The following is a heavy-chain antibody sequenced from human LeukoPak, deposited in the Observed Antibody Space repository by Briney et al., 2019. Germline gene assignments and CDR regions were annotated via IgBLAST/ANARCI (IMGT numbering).Heavy chain of an antibody. J-gene: IGHJ4*02. Sequence: PGGSLRLSCAASGFTFSDHGMHWVRQAPGKGLEWVAIIWYNGSKKYYAESVKGRFTISRDNSKNTLYLQMNSLRAEDTAVYYCAKDGSGWYGGAFDYWGQGTLVTVSS. D-gene: IGHD6-19*01. CDR2: IWYNGSKK. CDR1: GFTFSDHG. V-gene: IGHV3-33*06. CDR3: AKDGSGWYGGAFDY.